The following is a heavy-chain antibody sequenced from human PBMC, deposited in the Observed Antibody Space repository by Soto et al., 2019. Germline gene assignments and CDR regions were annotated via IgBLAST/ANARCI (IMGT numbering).Heavy chain of an antibody. CDR3: ARDRNYYDSSGYSHFDY. D-gene: IGHD3-22*01. CDR1: GGTFSSYA. CDR2: IIPIFGTA. Sequence: SVKVSCKASGGTFSSYAISWVRQAPGQGLEWMGGIIPIFGTANYAQKFQGRVTITADESTSTAYMELSSLRSEDTAVYYCARDRNYYDSSGYSHFDYWGQGTLVTVSS. V-gene: IGHV1-69*13. J-gene: IGHJ4*02.